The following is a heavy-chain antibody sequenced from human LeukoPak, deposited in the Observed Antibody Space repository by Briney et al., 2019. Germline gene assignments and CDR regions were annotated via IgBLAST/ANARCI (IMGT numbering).Heavy chain of an antibody. J-gene: IGHJ5*02. Sequence: GGSLRLSCTASGFTFNNYLMSWVRQAPGKGPEWVSVLFTGGAGALYADSVRGRFTISGDTSKTTIYLQMNGLRAEDTAVYYCAKECDYSPGHKFDLWGRGTLVTVSS. CDR3: AKECDYSPGHKFDL. D-gene: IGHD3-10*01. CDR1: GFTFNNYL. V-gene: IGHV3-23*03. CDR2: LFTGGAGA.